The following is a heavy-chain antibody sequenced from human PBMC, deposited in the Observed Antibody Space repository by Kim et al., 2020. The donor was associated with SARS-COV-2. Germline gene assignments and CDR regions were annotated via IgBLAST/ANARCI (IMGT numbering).Heavy chain of an antibody. CDR2: INHSGST. D-gene: IGHD6-6*01. CDR3: ARYRIAARTEGYYYYGMDV. Sequence: SETLSLTCAVYGGSFSGYYWSWIRQPPGKGLEWIGEINHSGSTNYNPSLKSRVTISVDTSKNQFSLKLSSVTAADTAVYYCARYRIAARTEGYYYYGMDVWGQGTTVTVSS. J-gene: IGHJ6*02. V-gene: IGHV4-34*01. CDR1: GGSFSGYY.